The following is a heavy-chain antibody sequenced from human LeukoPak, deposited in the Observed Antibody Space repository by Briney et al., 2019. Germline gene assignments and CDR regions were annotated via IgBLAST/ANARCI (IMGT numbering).Heavy chain of an antibody. CDR2: IYYSGST. D-gene: IGHD3-22*01. CDR3: ARLYYDSSGYYQICFFDY. CDR1: GGSISSSSYY. Sequence: SETLSLTCTVSGGSISSSSYYWGWVRQPPGKGLEWIGSIYYSGSTYYNPSLKSRVTISVDTSKNQFSLNLSSVTAADTAVYYCARLYYDSSGYYQICFFDYWGQGTLVTVSS. J-gene: IGHJ4*02. V-gene: IGHV4-39*01.